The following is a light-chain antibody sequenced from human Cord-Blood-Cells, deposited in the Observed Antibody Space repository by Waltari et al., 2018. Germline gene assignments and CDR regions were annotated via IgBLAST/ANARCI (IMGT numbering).Light chain of an antibody. CDR1: SSDVGGYNY. J-gene: IGLJ2*01. CDR3: SSYTSSSTLV. Sequence: QSALTQPASVSGSPGQSITISCTGTSSDVGGYNYVSWYQPHPGKAPKPMIYDVSNRHSWVSNRFSGPKSGNTASLTISGLQAEDEADYYCSSYTSSSTLVFGGGTKLTVL. V-gene: IGLV2-14*01. CDR2: DVS.